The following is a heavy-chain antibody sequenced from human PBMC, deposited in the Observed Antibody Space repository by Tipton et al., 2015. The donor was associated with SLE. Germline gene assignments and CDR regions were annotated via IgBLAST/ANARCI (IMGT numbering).Heavy chain of an antibody. CDR1: GGSISSYY. CDR3: ASGRAVAGEDYFDY. CDR2: IYYSGST. J-gene: IGHJ4*02. D-gene: IGHD6-19*01. Sequence: TLSLTCTVSGGSISSYYWSWIRQPPGKGLEWIGYIYYSGSTNYNPSLKSRVTISVDTSKNQFSLKLSSVTAADTAVYYCASGRAVAGEDYFDYWGQGTLVTVSS. V-gene: IGHV4-59*01.